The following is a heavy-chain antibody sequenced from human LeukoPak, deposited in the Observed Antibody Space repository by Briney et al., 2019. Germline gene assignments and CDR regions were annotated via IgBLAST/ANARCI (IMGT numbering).Heavy chain of an antibody. V-gene: IGHV1-8*02. Sequence: ASVKVSCKASGYTFTSYDINWVRQATGQGLEWMGWMNPNSGNTGYAQKFQGRVTMTTDTSTSTAYMELRSLRSDDTAVYYCARELIRGYSGYEKIPGGYYYYMDVWGKGTTVTISS. CDR1: GYTFTSYD. CDR3: ARELIRGYSGYEKIPGGYYYYMDV. CDR2: MNPNSGNT. D-gene: IGHD5-12*01. J-gene: IGHJ6*03.